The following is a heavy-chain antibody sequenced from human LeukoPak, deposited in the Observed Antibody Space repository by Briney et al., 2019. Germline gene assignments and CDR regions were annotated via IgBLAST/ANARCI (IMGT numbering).Heavy chain of an antibody. CDR1: GYTFTSYG. J-gene: IGHJ3*02. Sequence: ASVKVSCKASGYTFTSYGISWVRQAPGQGLEWMGWISACNGNTNYAQKLQGRVTMTTDTSTSTAYMELRSLRSDDTAVYYCARDRSSGWYSVRDAFDIWGQGTMVTVSS. V-gene: IGHV1-18*01. CDR3: ARDRSSGWYSVRDAFDI. CDR2: ISACNGNT. D-gene: IGHD6-19*01.